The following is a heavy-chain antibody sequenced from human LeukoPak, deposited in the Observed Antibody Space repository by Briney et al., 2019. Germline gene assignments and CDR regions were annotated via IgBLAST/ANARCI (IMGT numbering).Heavy chain of an antibody. V-gene: IGHV5-51*01. CDR3: ARLPQDYYYHGMDV. CDR2: IYPGDSDT. J-gene: IGHJ6*02. CDR1: GYDFPTYW. Sequence: GESLQISCHGSGYDFPTYWIGWVRQMPRQGREWMGKIYPGDSDTKYSPSFQGQVTISADKSLGSAYLQWSSLKSSDTAMYYCARLPQDYYYHGMDVWGQGTTVSVS.